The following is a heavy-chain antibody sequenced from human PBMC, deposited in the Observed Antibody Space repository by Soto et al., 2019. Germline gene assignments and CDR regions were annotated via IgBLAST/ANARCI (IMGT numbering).Heavy chain of an antibody. V-gene: IGHV4-61*01. J-gene: IGHJ4*02. D-gene: IGHD6-13*01. CDR2: IYNSGST. CDR3: ARYRREAVAGYTLDN. CDR1: GGSVSSGSYY. Sequence: PSETLSLTCSVSGGSVSSGSYYWSWIRQPPGKGLEWIGYIYNSGSTNYSPSLKSRVTISEDTSKSQFSLKVNSMTAADTAVYYCARYRREAVAGYTLDNWGQGILVTVSS.